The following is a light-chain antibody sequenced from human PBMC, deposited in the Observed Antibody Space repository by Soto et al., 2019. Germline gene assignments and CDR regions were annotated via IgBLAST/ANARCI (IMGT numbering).Light chain of an antibody. J-gene: IGLJ1*01. Sequence: QSVLTQPASVSGSPGQSITISCTGTSSDVGGYNFVPWYQQHPGKAPKLMIFDVRDRPSGVSNRFSGSKSGNTASLTISGLQAEDEADYYCSSYTSSSTYVFGDGTKVTVL. V-gene: IGLV2-14*01. CDR1: SSDVGGYNF. CDR3: SSYTSSSTYV. CDR2: DVR.